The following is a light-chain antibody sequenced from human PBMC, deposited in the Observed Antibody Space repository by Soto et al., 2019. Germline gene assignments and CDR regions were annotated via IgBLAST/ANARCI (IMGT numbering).Light chain of an antibody. CDR3: ATWDDRLNGHV. Sequence: QSVLTQPPSVSEAPRQRVTISCSGSSSNIGNNAVNWYQQLPGKAPKLLIYYDDLLPSGVSDRFSGSKSGTSASLAISGLQSEDEADFYRATWDDRLNGHVFGTGTKVTVL. CDR1: SSNIGNNA. CDR2: YDD. V-gene: IGLV1-36*01. J-gene: IGLJ1*01.